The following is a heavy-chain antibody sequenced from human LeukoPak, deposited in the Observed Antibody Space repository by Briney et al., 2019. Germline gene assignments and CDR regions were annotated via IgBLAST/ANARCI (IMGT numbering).Heavy chain of an antibody. Sequence: GGSLRLSCAASGFTVSSNYMSWVRQAPGKGLEWVSVIYSGGSTYYADSVKGRFTISRDNSKNTLYLQMNSLRAEDTAVYYCARNYGGNSIRNDYWGQGTLVTVSS. D-gene: IGHD4-23*01. V-gene: IGHV3-66*01. CDR1: GFTVSSNY. CDR2: IYSGGST. CDR3: ARNYGGNSIRNDY. J-gene: IGHJ4*02.